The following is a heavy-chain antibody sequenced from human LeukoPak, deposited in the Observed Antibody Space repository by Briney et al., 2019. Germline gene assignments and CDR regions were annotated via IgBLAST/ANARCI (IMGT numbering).Heavy chain of an antibody. Sequence: PSETLSLTCTVSGGSISSSSYYWGWIRQPPGKGLEWIGSIYYSGSTYYNPSLKSRVTISVDTSKNQLSLKLSSVTAADTAVYYCALELYNWNEEIYYYYGMDVWGQGATVTVSS. J-gene: IGHJ6*02. CDR3: ALELYNWNEEIYYYYGMDV. CDR2: IYYSGST. D-gene: IGHD1-20*01. V-gene: IGHV4-39*01. CDR1: GGSISSSSYY.